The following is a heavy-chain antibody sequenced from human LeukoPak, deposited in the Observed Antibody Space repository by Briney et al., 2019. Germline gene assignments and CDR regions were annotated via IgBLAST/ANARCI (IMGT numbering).Heavy chain of an antibody. CDR3: ATLIAAADHNWFDP. CDR2: FDPEDGER. D-gene: IGHD6-13*01. Sequence: GASVKVSYKVSGYTVIDLSIHWVRQAPGKGREWMAAFDPEDGERFYAQKFQGRVTLTEDTSTDTAYMELSSLRSEDTAVYYCATLIAAADHNWFDPWGRGTLVTVSS. J-gene: IGHJ5*02. V-gene: IGHV1-24*01. CDR1: GYTVIDLS.